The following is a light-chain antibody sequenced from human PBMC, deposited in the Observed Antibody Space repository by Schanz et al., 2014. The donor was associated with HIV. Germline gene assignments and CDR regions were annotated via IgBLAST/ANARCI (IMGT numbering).Light chain of an antibody. Sequence: DIQMTQSPSSLSASVGDRVTITCRASQSISSYLNWYQQKPGKAPKLLIYAASSLQSGVPSRFSGSGSGTSFTLTINSLQPDDFATYYCQQYNDYSPLTFGQGTRLEIK. CDR2: AAS. CDR3: QQYNDYSPLT. CDR1: QSISSY. J-gene: IGKJ2*01. V-gene: IGKV1-39*01.